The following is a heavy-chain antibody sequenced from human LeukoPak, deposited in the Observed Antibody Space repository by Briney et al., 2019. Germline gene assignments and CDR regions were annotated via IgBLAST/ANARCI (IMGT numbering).Heavy chain of an antibody. Sequence: GGSLRLSCAASGFTFSNAWMSWVRQAPGKGLEWVGRIKSKTDGGTTDYAAPVKGRFTISRDDSKNTLYLQMNSLKTEDTAVYYCTTDSLVVGSGWTRGQGTLVTVSS. D-gene: IGHD6-19*01. V-gene: IGHV3-15*01. J-gene: IGHJ4*02. CDR2: IKSKTDGGTT. CDR1: GFTFSNAW. CDR3: TTDSLVVGSGWT.